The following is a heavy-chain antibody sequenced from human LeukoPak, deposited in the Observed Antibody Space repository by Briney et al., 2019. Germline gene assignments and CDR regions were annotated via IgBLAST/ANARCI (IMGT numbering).Heavy chain of an antibody. D-gene: IGHD3-22*01. Sequence: PSETLSLTCAVYGGSFSGYYWSWIRQPPGKGLEWIGEINHSGSTNYNPSLKSRVTISVDTSKNQFSLKLSSVTAADTAVYYCARGWTMTSDYWGRGTLVTVSS. CDR1: GGSFSGYY. V-gene: IGHV4-34*01. CDR2: INHSGST. CDR3: ARGWTMTSDY. J-gene: IGHJ4*02.